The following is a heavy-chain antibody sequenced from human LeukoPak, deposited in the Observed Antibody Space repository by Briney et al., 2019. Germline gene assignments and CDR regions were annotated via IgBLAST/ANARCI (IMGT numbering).Heavy chain of an antibody. V-gene: IGHV4-39*01. D-gene: IGHD3-3*01. Sequence: PSETLSLTCTVSGGSISSSSYYWGWIRQPPGKGLEWIGSIYYSGSTYYNPSLKSRVTISVDTSKNQFSLKLSSVTAADTAVYYCASYVTYYDFWSGYLGYWGQGTLVTVSS. CDR2: IYYSGST. CDR1: GGSISSSSYY. CDR3: ASYVTYYDFWSGYLGY. J-gene: IGHJ4*02.